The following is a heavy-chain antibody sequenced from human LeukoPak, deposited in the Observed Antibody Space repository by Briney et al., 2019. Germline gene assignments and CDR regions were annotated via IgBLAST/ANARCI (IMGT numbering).Heavy chain of an antibody. V-gene: IGHV3-43*02. CDR1: GFIFDNYA. D-gene: IGHD1-26*01. Sequence: GGSLRLSCAAPGFIFDNYAIHWVRQAPGKGLEWVSLISGDGGSTFYADSVRGRFTISRDNTRKSLSLQMSSLRSEDTALYYCARESETSGWYDHWGQGTLVTVSS. J-gene: IGHJ5*02. CDR3: ARESETSGWYDH. CDR2: ISGDGGST.